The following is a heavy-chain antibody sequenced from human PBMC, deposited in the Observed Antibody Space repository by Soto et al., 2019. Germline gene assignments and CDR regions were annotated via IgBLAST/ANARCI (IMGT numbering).Heavy chain of an antibody. J-gene: IGHJ4*02. V-gene: IGHV3-23*01. D-gene: IGHD5-12*01. CDR1: GSTFSSYA. CDR3: AKDIHSGYDLPDY. CDR2: ISGSGGST. Sequence: GGSLRLSCAASGSTFSSYAMSWVRQAPGKGLEWVSAISGSGGSTYYADSVKGRFTISRDNSKNTLYLQMNSLRAEDTAVYYCAKDIHSGYDLPDYWGQGTLVTVSS.